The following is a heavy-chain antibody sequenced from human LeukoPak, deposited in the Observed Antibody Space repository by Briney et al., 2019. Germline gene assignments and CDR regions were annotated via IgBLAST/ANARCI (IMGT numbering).Heavy chain of an antibody. CDR3: ARESTNSRGDS. Sequence: PGGSLRLSCVASGFRFSSYSMNWVRQAPGKGLEWVSYISTHGSSVYYADSVKGRFTISRDNAKNSLFLQMDSLRDEDTAVYYCARESTNSRGDSWGPGTLVIVSS. D-gene: IGHD4-23*01. V-gene: IGHV3-48*02. CDR2: ISTHGSSV. CDR1: GFRFSSYS. J-gene: IGHJ4*02.